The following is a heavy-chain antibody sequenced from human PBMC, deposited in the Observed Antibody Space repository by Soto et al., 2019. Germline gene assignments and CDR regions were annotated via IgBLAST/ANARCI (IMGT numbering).Heavy chain of an antibody. CDR2: IYYSGST. CDR3: ARSHCTGGSCYSGAFDI. V-gene: IGHV4-31*03. D-gene: IGHD2-15*01. J-gene: IGHJ3*02. CDR1: GGSISSGGYY. Sequence: SETLSLTCTVSGGSISSGGYYWSWIRQHPGKGLEWIGYIYYSGSTYFNPSLKSRVTISVDTSKSTFSLKLSSVTAADTAVYYCARSHCTGGSCYSGAFDIWGQGTMVTVPS.